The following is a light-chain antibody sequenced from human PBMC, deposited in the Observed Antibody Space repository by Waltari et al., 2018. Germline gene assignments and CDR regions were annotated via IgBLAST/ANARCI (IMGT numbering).Light chain of an antibody. CDR3: AAWDDSLSGVV. CDR1: SSNIGSNY. J-gene: IGLJ2*01. V-gene: IGLV1-47*01. Sequence: QSVLTQPPSASGTPGQRVTISCSGSSSNIGSNYVYWYQQPPGTAPKLLIYKNNQRASGVPDRFSGSKSGTSASLAISGLRSEDEADYSCAAWDDSLSGVVFGGGTKLTVL. CDR2: KNN.